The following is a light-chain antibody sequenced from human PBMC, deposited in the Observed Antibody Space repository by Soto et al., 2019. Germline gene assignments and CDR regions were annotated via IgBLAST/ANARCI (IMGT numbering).Light chain of an antibody. J-gene: IGKJ2*01. CDR1: QSIGAA. CDR3: QQYHIFLT. V-gene: IGKV1-5*03. CDR2: RTS. Sequence: DIQMTQSPSTLSASVGDRVTITCRASQSIGAALAWYQQKPGKAPDLLIYRTSTLESGVPSRFSGSGSGTEFTLAISSLQPDDFATYYCQQYHIFLTFGQGTKVDNK.